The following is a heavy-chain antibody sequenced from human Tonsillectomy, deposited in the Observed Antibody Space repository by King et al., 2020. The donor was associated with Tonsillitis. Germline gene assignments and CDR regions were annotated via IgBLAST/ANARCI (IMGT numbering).Heavy chain of an antibody. Sequence: VQLQKWGAGLLKPSETLSLTCAVYGGSFSGYYWSWIRQPPGKGLEWIGEINHSGSTNYNPSLKSRVTISVDTSKNQFSLKLSSVTAADTAVYYCASGYSYGYGYYYYYMDVWGKGTTVTVSS. CDR2: INHSGST. D-gene: IGHD5-18*01. CDR1: GGSFSGYY. J-gene: IGHJ6*03. V-gene: IGHV4-34*01. CDR3: ASGYSYGYGYYYYYMDV.